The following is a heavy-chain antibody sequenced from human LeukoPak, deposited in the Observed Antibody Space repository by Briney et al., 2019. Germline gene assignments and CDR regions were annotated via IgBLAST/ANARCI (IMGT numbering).Heavy chain of an antibody. CDR3: ARDMRGSGHVYVY. CDR1: GGTFSSYA. Sequence: ASVKVSCKFSGGTFSSYAMTWVRQAPGQGLEWMGRIIPIIGTPCYAQKFQGRVTITADKSTSTVYMEMNSLRSDDTAVYYCARDMRGSGHVYVYWGQGTLVTVSS. D-gene: IGHD3-10*01. V-gene: IGHV1-69*04. J-gene: IGHJ4*02. CDR2: IIPIIGTP.